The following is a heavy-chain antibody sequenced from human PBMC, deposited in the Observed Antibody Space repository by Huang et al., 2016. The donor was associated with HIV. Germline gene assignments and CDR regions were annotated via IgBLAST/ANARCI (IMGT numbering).Heavy chain of an antibody. CDR2: INHSEST. V-gene: IGHV4-34*01. Sequence: QVQLQQWGAGLLRPSETLSLTCAVYGGSFSGYYGTWIRQPPGKGLGWLGEINHSESTNYTPSLKSRVTSSVDTSRNQFSLTLTSVTAADTAVYYCARGQGGYYYYYMDVWGKGTTVTVSS. CDR3: ARGQGGYYYYYMDV. CDR1: GGSFSGYY. J-gene: IGHJ6*03.